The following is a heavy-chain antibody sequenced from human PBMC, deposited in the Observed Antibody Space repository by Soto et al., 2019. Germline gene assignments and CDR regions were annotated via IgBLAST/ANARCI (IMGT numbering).Heavy chain of an antibody. Sequence: QITLKESGPTLVKPTQTLTLTCTFSGFSLSTSGVGVGWIRQPPGKALEWLALIYWDDDKRYSPSLKSRLTIPKDTSKNQVVLTMTNMDPVDTATYYCAHRRPIQLWFFGDAFHIWGQGTMVTVSS. J-gene: IGHJ3*02. V-gene: IGHV2-5*02. CDR3: AHRRPIQLWFFGDAFHI. CDR1: GFSLSTSGVG. CDR2: IYWDDDK. D-gene: IGHD5-18*01.